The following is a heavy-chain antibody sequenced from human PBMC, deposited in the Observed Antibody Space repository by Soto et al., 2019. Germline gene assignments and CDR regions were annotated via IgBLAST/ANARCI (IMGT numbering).Heavy chain of an antibody. CDR2: IDPSDSYT. CDR3: ARHAGGRYNWFDP. D-gene: IGHD6-19*01. Sequence: GEPLKISCKGSGYSFTSYWISWVRQMPGKGLEWMGRIDPSDSYTNYSPSFQGHVTISADKSISTAYLQWSSLKASDTAMYYCARHAGGRYNWFDPWGQGTLVTVSS. CDR1: GYSFTSYW. J-gene: IGHJ5*02. V-gene: IGHV5-10-1*01.